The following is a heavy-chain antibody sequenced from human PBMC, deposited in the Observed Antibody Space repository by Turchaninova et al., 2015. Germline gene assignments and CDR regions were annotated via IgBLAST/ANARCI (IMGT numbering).Heavy chain of an antibody. CDR3: ARAGLGRGHDY. V-gene: IGHV4-38-2*01. Sequence: QVQLQESGPGLVKPSETLSLTCAVSGYFISTGYYWGWFRPPPGQGLGWIGRIFPSGRTYYNPSLRSRVTVSGDTSKNQCSLKLSSVTAADTAVYYCARAGLGRGHDYWGQGTLVTVSS. CDR2: IFPSGRT. J-gene: IGHJ4*02. D-gene: IGHD3-10*01. CDR1: GYFISTGYY.